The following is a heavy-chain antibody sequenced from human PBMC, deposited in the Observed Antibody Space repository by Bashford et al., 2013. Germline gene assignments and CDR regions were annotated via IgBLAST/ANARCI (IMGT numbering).Heavy chain of an antibody. CDR2: ISYDGSSK. CDR1: GFTFSNFG. V-gene: IGHV3-30*03. Sequence: GGSLRLSCAATGFTFSNFGMHWVRQAPGKGLEWVAVISYDGSSKYYAESVKGRFTISRDNSKNTLYLQMNSLRAEESAVYYCATARSDPSGASDQHFDYWGQGTLVTVSS. D-gene: IGHD4-17*01. CDR3: ATARSDPSGASDQHFDY. J-gene: IGHJ4*02.